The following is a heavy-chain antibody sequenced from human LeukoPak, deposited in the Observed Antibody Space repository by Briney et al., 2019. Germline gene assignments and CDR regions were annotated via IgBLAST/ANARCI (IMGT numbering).Heavy chain of an antibody. CDR3: AVSSGWFNWFDP. V-gene: IGHV1-24*01. CDR1: GYTLTELS. CDR2: FDPEDGEA. Sequence: ASVKVSCKVSGYTLTELSMHWVRQAPGKGLEWMGGFDPEDGEAIYAQKFQGRVTMTEDTSPDTAYMELSSLRSEDTAVYYCAVSSGWFNWFDPWGQRTLVTVSS. D-gene: IGHD6-19*01. J-gene: IGHJ5*02.